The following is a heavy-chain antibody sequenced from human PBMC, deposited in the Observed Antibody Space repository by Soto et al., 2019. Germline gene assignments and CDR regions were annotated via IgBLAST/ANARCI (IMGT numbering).Heavy chain of an antibody. CDR1: GDSIRNFY. CDR3: VRDCSGGGCYSDYGMDV. J-gene: IGHJ6*02. V-gene: IGHV4-4*07. CDR2: IYSSGST. Sequence: QVQLQESGPGLVKPSETLSLTCTVSGDSIRNFYWSWIRQPAGKGLEWIGRIYSSGSTDYNASLKSRVSMSVDRSNNQFFLRLTSVPAEDTAVYYCVRDCSGGGCYSDYGMDVWGQGTTVTVSS. D-gene: IGHD2-15*01.